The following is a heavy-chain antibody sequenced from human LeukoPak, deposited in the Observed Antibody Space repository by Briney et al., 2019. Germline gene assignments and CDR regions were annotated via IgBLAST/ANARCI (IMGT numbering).Heavy chain of an antibody. Sequence: GGSLRLSCAASGFTVSSNYMSWVRQAPGKGLEWVSVIYSGGSTIYYADSVKGRFTISRDNAKNSLYLQMNSLRAEDTAVYYCARGGISGYRPFYFDYWGQGTLVTVSS. CDR3: ARGGISGYRPFYFDY. CDR1: GFTVSSNY. V-gene: IGHV3-11*04. CDR2: IYSGGSTI. D-gene: IGHD3-22*01. J-gene: IGHJ4*02.